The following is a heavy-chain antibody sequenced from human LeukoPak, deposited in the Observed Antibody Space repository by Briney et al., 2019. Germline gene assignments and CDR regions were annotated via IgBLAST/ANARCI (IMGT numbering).Heavy chain of an antibody. CDR2: INPNSGGT. D-gene: IGHD6-19*01. J-gene: IGHJ3*02. CDR3: ARYSSGWYTGAFDI. Sequence: ASVKVSCKASGYTLTGYYMHWVRQAPGQGLEWMGRINPNSGGTNYAQKFQGRVTMTRDTSISTAHMELSRLRSDDTAVYYCARYSSGWYTGAFDIWGQGTMVTVSS. V-gene: IGHV1-2*06. CDR1: GYTLTGYY.